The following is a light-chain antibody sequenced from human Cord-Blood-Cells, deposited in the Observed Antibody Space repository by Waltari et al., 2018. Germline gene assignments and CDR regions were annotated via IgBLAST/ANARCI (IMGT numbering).Light chain of an antibody. CDR1: QSISSW. J-gene: IGKJ1*01. CDR3: QQYNSYPWT. Sequence: DIQMTQSPSTLSASVGERVTLTCRASQSISSWLAWYQQKPGKAPKLLIYDASSLESGVPSRFSGSGSGTEFTLTISSLQPDDFATYYCQQYNSYPWTFGQGTKVEIK. CDR2: DAS. V-gene: IGKV1-5*01.